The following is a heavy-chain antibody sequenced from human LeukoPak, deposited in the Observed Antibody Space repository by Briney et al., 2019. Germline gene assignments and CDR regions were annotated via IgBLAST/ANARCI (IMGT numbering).Heavy chain of an antibody. Sequence: PGGSLRLSCAASGFTFSTYVMSWVRQAPEKGLGWVSAISGSGDSTYYVDSVKGRFTISRDNSKNTLYLQMNSLRAEDTAVYYCAKGSSSSRPYYFDYWGQGTLVSVSS. CDR2: ISGSGDST. J-gene: IGHJ4*02. V-gene: IGHV3-23*01. D-gene: IGHD6-13*01. CDR1: GFTFSTYV. CDR3: AKGSSSSRPYYFDY.